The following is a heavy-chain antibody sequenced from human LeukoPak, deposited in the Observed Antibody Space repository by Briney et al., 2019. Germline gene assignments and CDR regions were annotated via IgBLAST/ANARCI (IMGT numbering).Heavy chain of an antibody. CDR1: GFTFSSYG. CDR2: ISSRSDSV. Sequence: PGGSLRLSCAASGFTFSSYGMNWVRQAPGKRLEWVSYISSRSDSVYYADSVKGRFTISRDNAENSLYLQMNSLRAEDTAVYYCARDFSAGTVDYWGQGTLVTVSS. V-gene: IGHV3-48*01. D-gene: IGHD6-13*01. J-gene: IGHJ4*02. CDR3: ARDFSAGTVDY.